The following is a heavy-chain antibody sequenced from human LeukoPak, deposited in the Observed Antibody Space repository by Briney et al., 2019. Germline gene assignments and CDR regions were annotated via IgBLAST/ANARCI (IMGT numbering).Heavy chain of an antibody. Sequence: GGSLRLSCAASGFTFSSYTMHWIRQAPGKGLEWVSSISGSNSYIFYADSVKGRFTVSRDNAKDSLYLQMNSLRAEDTAVYYCAKDSHFDYWGQGALVTVSS. CDR1: GFTFSSYT. V-gene: IGHV3-21*01. J-gene: IGHJ4*02. CDR3: AKDSHFDY. CDR2: ISGSNSYI.